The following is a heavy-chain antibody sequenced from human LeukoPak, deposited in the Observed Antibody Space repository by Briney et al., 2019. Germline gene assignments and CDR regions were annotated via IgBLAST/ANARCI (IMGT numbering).Heavy chain of an antibody. J-gene: IGHJ3*02. CDR3: ATQATDGDPDAFDI. Sequence: GGSLRLSCAASGFTVSSNYMSWVRQAPGKGLEWDSVIYSGGSTYYADSVKGRFTISRDNSKNTLYLQMNSLRAEDTAVYYCATQATDGDPDAFDIWGQGTMVTVSS. D-gene: IGHD4-17*01. CDR2: IYSGGST. V-gene: IGHV3-66*01. CDR1: GFTVSSNY.